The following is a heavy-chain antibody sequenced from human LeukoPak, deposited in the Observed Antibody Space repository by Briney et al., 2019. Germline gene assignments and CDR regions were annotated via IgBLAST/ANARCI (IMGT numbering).Heavy chain of an antibody. J-gene: IGHJ4*02. CDR1: GLDVSSNV. Sequence: GGSLRLSCAVTGLDVSSNVMSWVRQAPGKGLEWVSVPFSGGGSYYANSVKGRFITFRDNSKNMLYLQMDSLRPEDTATYYCVREGNWAYWGQGTLVTVSS. CDR3: VREGNWAY. CDR2: PFSGGGS. V-gene: IGHV3-53*01. D-gene: IGHD1-1*01.